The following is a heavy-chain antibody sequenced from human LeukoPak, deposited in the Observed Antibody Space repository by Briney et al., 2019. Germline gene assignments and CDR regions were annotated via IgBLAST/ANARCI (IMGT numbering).Heavy chain of an antibody. CDR3: ARRGAPIVVVPAAYNWFDP. J-gene: IGHJ5*02. Sequence: ASVKVSCKASGYTFTSYDINWVRQATGQGLEWMGWMNPNSGNTGYAQKFQGRVTITRNTSISTAYMELSSLRSEDTAVYYCARRGAPIVVVPAAYNWFDPWGQGTLVTVSS. V-gene: IGHV1-8*03. CDR1: GYTFTSYD. D-gene: IGHD2-2*01. CDR2: MNPNSGNT.